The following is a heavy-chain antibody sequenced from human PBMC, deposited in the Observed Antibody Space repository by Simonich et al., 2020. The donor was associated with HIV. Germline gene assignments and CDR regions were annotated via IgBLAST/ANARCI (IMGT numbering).Heavy chain of an antibody. Sequence: WVRQAPGQGLEWMGGIGANSGDTNYAQNFRGTVTLTTDTSTGTAYMELRSLRSDDTAVYYCARSNWNLHNAIDFWGQGTLVIVS. D-gene: IGHD1-1*01. CDR3: ARSNWNLHNAIDF. J-gene: IGHJ4*02. CDR2: IGANSGDT. V-gene: IGHV1-18*01.